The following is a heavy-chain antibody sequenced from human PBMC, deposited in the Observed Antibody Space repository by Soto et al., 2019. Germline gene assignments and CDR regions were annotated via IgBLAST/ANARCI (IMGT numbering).Heavy chain of an antibody. CDR1: GGTFSSYA. V-gene: IGHV1-69*06. CDR2: IIPIFGTA. J-gene: IGHJ4*02. Sequence: QVQLVQSGAEVKKPGSSVKVSCKASGGTFSSYAISWVRQAPGQGLEWMGGIIPIFGTANYAQNLQGRVTMTTDTSTNTAYMELRSLRSDDTAVYYCARERRRPYYDILTGYYPFDYWGQGTLVTVSS. CDR3: ARERRRPYYDILTGYYPFDY. D-gene: IGHD3-9*01.